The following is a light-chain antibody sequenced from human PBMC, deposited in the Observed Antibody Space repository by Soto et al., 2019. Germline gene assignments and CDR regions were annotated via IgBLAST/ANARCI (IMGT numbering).Light chain of an antibody. J-gene: IGLJ1*01. Sequence: QSALTQPASVSGSPGQSITISCTGSRGDVGGYGLVSWYQQYPGKGPTLIIYEVTNRPSGVSARFSGSKSGDMASLIISGLQAEDEADYYCSSYRRDNTQLFGTGTKVTVL. V-gene: IGLV2-14*01. CDR2: EVT. CDR1: RGDVGGYGL. CDR3: SSYRRDNTQL.